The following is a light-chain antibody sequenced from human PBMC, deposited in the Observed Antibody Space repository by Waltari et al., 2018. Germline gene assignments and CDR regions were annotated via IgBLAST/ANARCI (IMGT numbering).Light chain of an antibody. CDR1: QSVRSSN. Sequence: EIVLTQSPGTLSLSPGEGATLSCRASQSVRSSNLAWYQQKPGQAPNLLVYGASRRATGIPDRFSGSGSGTDFTLTISRLEPEDFAVYYCQQYGSSPRTFGQGTKVEIK. J-gene: IGKJ1*01. CDR2: GAS. CDR3: QQYGSSPRT. V-gene: IGKV3-20*01.